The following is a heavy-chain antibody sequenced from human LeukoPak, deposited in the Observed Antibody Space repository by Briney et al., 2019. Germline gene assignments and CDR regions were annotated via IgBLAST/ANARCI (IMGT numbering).Heavy chain of an antibody. D-gene: IGHD6-13*01. CDR2: ISSNSRYI. J-gene: IGHJ4*02. CDR1: GFTFSTYS. CDR3: SRVAEAAAFDS. V-gene: IGHV3-21*06. Sequence: GGSLRLSCAAYGFTFSTYSMNWVRQAPGKGLEWVSSISSNSRYIYYADSMRGRFTISRDNAKNSLYLQMNSLKPEDTAVYYCSRVAEAAAFDSWGQGTLVTVSS.